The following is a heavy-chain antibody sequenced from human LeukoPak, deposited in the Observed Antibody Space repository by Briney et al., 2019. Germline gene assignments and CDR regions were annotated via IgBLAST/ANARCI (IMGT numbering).Heavy chain of an antibody. D-gene: IGHD2-21*01. CDR3: ARESPHSDY. J-gene: IGHJ4*02. V-gene: IGHV3-74*03. Sequence: PGGSLRLSCAASGFTFSSYWMHWVRQAPGKGLVWVSRIKTDGSSTMYADSVKGRFTIPRDNAKNTLYLQMNSLRAEDTAVYYCARESPHSDYWGQGTLVTVSS. CDR1: GFTFSSYW. CDR2: IKTDGSST.